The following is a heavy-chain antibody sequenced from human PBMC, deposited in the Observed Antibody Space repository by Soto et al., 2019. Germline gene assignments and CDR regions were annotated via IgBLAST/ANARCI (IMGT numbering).Heavy chain of an antibody. J-gene: IGHJ6*02. CDR1: GFTFSSYA. Sequence: GGSLRLSCAASGFTFSSYAMHWVRQAPGKGLEWVSYISGSGSTIYYADSVKGRFTISRGNAKDSLYLQMNSLRAEDTAVYYCAREVVVFGVIIPTPMDVWGQGTTVTVSS. D-gene: IGHD3-22*01. CDR2: ISGSGSTI. CDR3: AREVVVFGVIIPTPMDV. V-gene: IGHV3-48*03.